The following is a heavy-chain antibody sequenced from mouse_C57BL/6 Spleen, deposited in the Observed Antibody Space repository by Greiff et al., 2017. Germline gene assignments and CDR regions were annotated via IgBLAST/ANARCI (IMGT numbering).Heavy chain of an antibody. CDR3: DRISSYDYWYFEV. J-gene: IGHJ1*03. CDR2: IWTGGGT. V-gene: IGHV2-9-1*01. CDR1: GFSLTSYA. D-gene: IGHD1-1*01. Sequence: VQGVESGPGLVAPSPSLSITCTVSGFSLTSYAISWVRQPPGQGLEWLGVIWTGGGTNYNSALKSRLSISKDNSKSQVFLKMNSLQTDDTDRYYCDRISSYDYWYFEVWGTGTTVTVSS.